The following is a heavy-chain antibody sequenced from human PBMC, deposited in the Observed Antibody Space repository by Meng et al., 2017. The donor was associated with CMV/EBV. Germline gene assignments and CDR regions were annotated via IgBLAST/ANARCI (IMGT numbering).Heavy chain of an antibody. CDR1: GGSISSSSYY. V-gene: IGHV4-39*07. CDR3: ARAHEANWFDP. J-gene: IGHJ5*02. CDR2: IYYSGST. Sequence: GSLRLSCTVPGGSISSSSYYWGWIRQPPGKGLEWIGSIYYSGSTYYNPSLKSRVTISVDTSKNQFSLKLSSVTAADTAVYYCARAHEANWFDPWGQGTLVTVSS.